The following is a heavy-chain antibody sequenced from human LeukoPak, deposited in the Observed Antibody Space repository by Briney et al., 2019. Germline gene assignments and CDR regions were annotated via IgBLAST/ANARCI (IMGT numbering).Heavy chain of an antibody. CDR3: ARGGTDFWSGYYTFVDV. V-gene: IGHV4-34*01. CDR2: INHSGST. CDR1: GGSFSGYY. Sequence: TLALTCAVYGGSFSGYYWSWIRQPPGKGLEWIGEINHSGSTNYNPSLKSRVTISVDTSKNQFSLKLSSVTAADTAVYYCARGGTDFWSGYYTFVDVWGQGTTVTVSS. J-gene: IGHJ6*02. D-gene: IGHD3-3*01.